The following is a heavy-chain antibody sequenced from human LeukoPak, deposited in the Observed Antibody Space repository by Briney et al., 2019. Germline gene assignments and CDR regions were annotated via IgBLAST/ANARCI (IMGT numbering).Heavy chain of an antibody. CDR3: ARTPYDSSGYYDDFDY. Sequence: PSETLSLTCAAYGGSFSGYYWSWIRQPPGKGLEWIGEINHSGSTNYNPSLKSRVTISVDTSKNQFSLKLSSVTAADTAVYYCARTPYDSSGYYDDFDYWGQGTLVTVSS. CDR2: INHSGST. V-gene: IGHV4-34*01. J-gene: IGHJ4*02. CDR1: GGSFSGYY. D-gene: IGHD3-22*01.